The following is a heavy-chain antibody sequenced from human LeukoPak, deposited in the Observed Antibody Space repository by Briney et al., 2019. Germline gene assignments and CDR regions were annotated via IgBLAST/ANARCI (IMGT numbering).Heavy chain of an antibody. CDR3: AKMRVGYCSSTSCFLFDY. V-gene: IGHV3-23*01. J-gene: IGHJ4*02. D-gene: IGHD2-2*01. Sequence: GGSLRLSCAASGFTFSSYSMNWVRQAPGKGLEWVSAIVGSGGSTYHADSVKGRFTISRDNSKNTLYLQMNSLRAEDTAVYYCAKMRVGYCSSTSCFLFDYWGQGTLVTVSS. CDR1: GFTFSSYS. CDR2: IVGSGGST.